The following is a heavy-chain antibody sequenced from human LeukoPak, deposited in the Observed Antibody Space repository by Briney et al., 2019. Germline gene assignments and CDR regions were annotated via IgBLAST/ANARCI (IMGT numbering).Heavy chain of an antibody. Sequence: SETLSLTCTVSGGSISSYYWSWIRQPRGKGLEWIGYIYYSGSTNYNPSLKSRVTISVDTSKNQFSLKLSSVTAADTAVYYCARNGGYCSSTSCYRGYDYYYYMDVWGKGTTVTVSS. CDR3: ARNGGYCSSTSCYRGYDYYYYMDV. CDR2: IYYSGST. D-gene: IGHD2-2*01. J-gene: IGHJ6*03. CDR1: GGSISSYY. V-gene: IGHV4-59*01.